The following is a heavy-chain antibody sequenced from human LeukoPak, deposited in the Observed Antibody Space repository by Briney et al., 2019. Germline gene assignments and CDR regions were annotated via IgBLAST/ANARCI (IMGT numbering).Heavy chain of an antibody. Sequence: PSETLSLTCTVSGGSISSYYWSWVRQPPGEGLEWIGCIYYSGSTNYNPSLKSRVTISVDTSKNQFSLKLSSVTAADTAVYYCARLRGRGYYFDYWGQGTLVTVSS. D-gene: IGHD3-10*01. J-gene: IGHJ4*02. CDR2: IYYSGST. V-gene: IGHV4-59*01. CDR1: GGSISSYY. CDR3: ARLRGRGYYFDY.